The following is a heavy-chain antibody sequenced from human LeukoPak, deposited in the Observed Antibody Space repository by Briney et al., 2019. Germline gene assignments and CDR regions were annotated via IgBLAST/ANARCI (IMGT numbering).Heavy chain of an antibody. J-gene: IGHJ2*01. V-gene: IGHV4-59*01. Sequence: SETLSLTCAVYGGSFSGYYWSWIRQPPGKGLEWIGYIYYSGSTNYNPSLKSRVTISVDTSKNQFSLKLSSVTAADTAVYYCARVYSSGYRNWYFDLWGRGTLVTVSS. CDR3: ARVYSSGYRNWYFDL. CDR1: GGSFSGYY. D-gene: IGHD3-22*01. CDR2: IYYSGST.